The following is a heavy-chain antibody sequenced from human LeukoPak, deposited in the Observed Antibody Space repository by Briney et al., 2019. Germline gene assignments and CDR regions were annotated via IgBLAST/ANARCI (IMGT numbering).Heavy chain of an antibody. D-gene: IGHD5/OR15-5a*01. CDR3: ARVQSLYVAFDI. V-gene: IGHV4-59*01. J-gene: IGHJ3*02. CDR2: IYYSGST. CDR1: GGSLSSYY. Sequence: PSETLSLTCTVSGGSLSSYYWSWIRQPPGKGLEWIGYIYYSGSTNYNPSLKSRVTISVDTSKNQFSLKLSSVTAADTAVYYCARVQSLYVAFDIWGQGTMVTVSS.